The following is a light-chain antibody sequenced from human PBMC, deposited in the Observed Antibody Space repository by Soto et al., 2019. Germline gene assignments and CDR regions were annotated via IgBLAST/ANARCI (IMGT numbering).Light chain of an antibody. J-gene: IGKJ1*01. CDR2: KAS. Sequence: DIQMTQSPSTLSASVGDRVTITCRASQSISTWLAWYRQEPGKAPKLLIYKASSLKSGVPSRFSGSGSGTEFTLTISTLQPDDLATYYCQQYKSYSRTFGQGTKVEIK. CDR3: QQYKSYSRT. CDR1: QSISTW. V-gene: IGKV1-5*03.